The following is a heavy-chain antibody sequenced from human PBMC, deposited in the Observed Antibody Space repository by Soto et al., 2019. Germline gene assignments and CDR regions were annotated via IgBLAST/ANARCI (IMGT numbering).Heavy chain of an antibody. D-gene: IGHD6-6*01. V-gene: IGHV3-33*01. CDR2: IWDDGSNK. J-gene: IGHJ6*02. CDR1: GITFSRYG. Sequence: GGSLRLSCAASGITFSRYGMHWVRQAPGKGLEWVAVIWDDGSNKYYGDSVKGRFTISRDNSKNTLYLQMNSLRAEDTAVYYCVWGQLVPDDYYYFGMDVWGQGTTVTVSS. CDR3: VWGQLVPDDYYYFGMDV.